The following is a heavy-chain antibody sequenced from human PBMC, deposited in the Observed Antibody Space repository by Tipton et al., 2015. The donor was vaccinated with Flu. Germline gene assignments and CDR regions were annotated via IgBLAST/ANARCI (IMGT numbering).Heavy chain of an antibody. CDR3: ARGTYYYDSSGYTADLGVYYFDY. Sequence: TLSLTCTVSGGSISSGGYYWSWIRQHPGKGLEWIGYIYYSGSTYYNPSLKSRVTISVDTSKNQFSLKLSSVTAADTAVYYCARGTYYYDSSGYTADLGVYYFDYWGQGTLVTVSS. D-gene: IGHD3-22*01. V-gene: IGHV4-31*03. CDR1: GGSISSGGYY. J-gene: IGHJ4*02. CDR2: IYYSGST.